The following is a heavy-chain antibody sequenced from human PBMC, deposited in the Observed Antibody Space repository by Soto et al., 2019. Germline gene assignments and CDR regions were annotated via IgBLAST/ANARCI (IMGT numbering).Heavy chain of an antibody. CDR3: ARQERLRYFDW. CDR1: GGSISSYY. Sequence: SETLSLTCTVSGGSISSYYWSWIRQPPGKGLEWIGYIYYSGSTNYNPSLKSRVTISVDTSKNQFSLKLSSVTAADTAVYYCARQERLRYFDWWSQGTLVTVSS. CDR2: IYYSGST. D-gene: IGHD3-9*01. J-gene: IGHJ4*02. V-gene: IGHV4-59*01.